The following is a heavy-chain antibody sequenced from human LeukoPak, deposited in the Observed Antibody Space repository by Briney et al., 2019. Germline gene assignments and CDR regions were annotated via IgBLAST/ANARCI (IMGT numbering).Heavy chain of an antibody. CDR2: ISSSSSTI. CDR1: GFTFSSYS. D-gene: IGHD3-3*01. CDR3: ARDPLGTYDFWSGYFHMNGMDV. J-gene: IGHJ6*02. Sequence: GSLRLSCAASGFTFSSYSMNWVRQAPGKGLEWVSYISSSSSTIYYADSVKGRFTISRDNAKNSLYLQMNSLRAEDTAVYYCARDPLGTYDFWSGYFHMNGMDVWGQGTTVTVSS. V-gene: IGHV3-48*01.